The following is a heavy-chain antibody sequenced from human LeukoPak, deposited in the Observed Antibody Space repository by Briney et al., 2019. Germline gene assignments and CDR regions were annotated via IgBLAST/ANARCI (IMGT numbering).Heavy chain of an antibody. J-gene: IGHJ4*02. CDR2: IYYSGST. D-gene: IGHD3-22*01. CDR3: ARRDYYDSSAYYYY. V-gene: IGHV4-39*01. Sequence: SKTLSLTCTVSGGSITSSSYYWDWIRQPPGKGLDWIGSIYYSGSTYYNPSLKSRVTISVDTSKNQFSLKLSSVTAADTAVYYCARRDYYDSSAYYYYWGQGTLVTVSS. CDR1: GGSITSSSYY.